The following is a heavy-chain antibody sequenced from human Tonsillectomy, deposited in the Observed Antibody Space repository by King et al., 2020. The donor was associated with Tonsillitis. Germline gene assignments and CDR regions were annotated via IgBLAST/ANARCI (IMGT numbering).Heavy chain of an antibody. Sequence: VQLQESGPGLVKPSETLSLTCTVSGGSINNYYWSWIRQPPGKGLEWIGYIYYSGSTNYNPSLKSRVTISVDTSENQFSLKLSSVTAASTAVYYCARLGGGKTSGYSSGWYTFWGQGTLVTVSS. D-gene: IGHD6-13*01. CDR3: ARLGGGKTSGYSSGWYTF. CDR1: GGSINNYY. V-gene: IGHV4-59*08. CDR2: IYYSGST. J-gene: IGHJ4*02.